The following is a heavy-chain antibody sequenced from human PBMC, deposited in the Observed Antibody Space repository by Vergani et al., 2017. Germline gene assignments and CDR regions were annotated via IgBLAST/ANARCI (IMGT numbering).Heavy chain of an antibody. Sequence: HVQLQESGPGLVKPSETLTLTCDVSDSSIMPNAYWGWFRQSPGKGLEWIGFIHHSGDTHYNSSLKSRVSISIVSSSKFSMSLTPVTAADTAIYYCARHRGSVGFFPSSYFYGIDVWGHGTTVTVSS. D-gene: IGHD3-10*01. CDR2: IHHSGDT. CDR3: ARHRGSVGFFPSSYFYGIDV. V-gene: IGHV4-38-2*01. J-gene: IGHJ6*02. CDR1: DSSIMPNAY.